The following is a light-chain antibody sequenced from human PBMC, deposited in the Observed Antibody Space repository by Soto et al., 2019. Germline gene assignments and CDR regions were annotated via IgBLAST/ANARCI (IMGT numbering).Light chain of an antibody. V-gene: IGKV1-13*02. CDR3: QQSFRTLLS. CDR2: DAS. Sequence: AIQLTQSPSSLSASVGDRVTITFRARQSISSALAWYQQKPGKAPKLLIYDASSLESGVPSRFSGRGSGRDFTLAISSLQPEDVGTYYCQQSFRTLLSFGGGTKVDIK. CDR1: QSISSA. J-gene: IGKJ4*01.